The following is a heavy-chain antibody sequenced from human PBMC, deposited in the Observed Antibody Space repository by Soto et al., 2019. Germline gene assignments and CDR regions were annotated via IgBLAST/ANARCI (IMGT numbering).Heavy chain of an antibody. CDR2: ISPYNGKT. CDR3: AAEWHYGTLDY. V-gene: IGHV1-18*01. CDR1: GYTFISYG. D-gene: IGHD4-17*01. J-gene: IGHJ4*02. Sequence: ASVKVSCKASGYTFISYGISWVRQAPGQGLEWMGWISPYNGKTNYAQEFQGRVTLTTDTPTSTAYMELRSLRSVDTAVYYCAAEWHYGTLDYWGQGTLVTVSS.